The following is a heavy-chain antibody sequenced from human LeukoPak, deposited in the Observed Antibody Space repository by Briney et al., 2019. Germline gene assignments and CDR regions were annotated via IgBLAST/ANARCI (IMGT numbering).Heavy chain of an antibody. CDR2: INSDESIT. J-gene: IGHJ4*02. Sequence: GGSLRLSCAASGFTFSSYWMHWVRQAPGKGLVWVSRINSDESITTYADSVKGRFTISRDNAKNTLYLQMNSLRAEDTAVYYCAKAKLWFGESTDYYFDYWGQGTLVTVSS. CDR3: AKAKLWFGESTDYYFDY. V-gene: IGHV3-74*03. D-gene: IGHD3-10*01. CDR1: GFTFSSYW.